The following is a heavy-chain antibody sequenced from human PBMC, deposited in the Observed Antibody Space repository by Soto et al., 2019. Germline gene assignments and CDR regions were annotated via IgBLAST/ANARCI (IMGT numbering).Heavy chain of an antibody. CDR2: INPDTGTT. Sequence: QVQLVQSGAEVRKPGASVKLSCQASGYTFTHYYIHWVRQAPGQGLEWLGIINPDTGTTSYAPTFQGRVTLTTDTSASTVYLELSGLAAEDTAVYYCASCPIYGGDSYFAYWGQGTLVTVSS. D-gene: IGHD2-21*01. V-gene: IGHV1-46*01. J-gene: IGHJ4*02. CDR1: GYTFTHYY. CDR3: ASCPIYGGDSYFAY.